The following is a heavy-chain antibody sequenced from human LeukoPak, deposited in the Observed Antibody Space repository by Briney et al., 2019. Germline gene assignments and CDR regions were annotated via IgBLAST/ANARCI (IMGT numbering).Heavy chain of an antibody. CDR3: ARDTDTALDV. CDR1: GFTFSSYS. Sequence: GGSLRLSCAASGFTFSSYSMNWVRQAPGKGLEWVLSITGSSTYIHYADSVKGRFTISRDNAKNSLFLQMNSLKAEDTAVYYCARDTDTALDVWGQGTTVTVSS. J-gene: IGHJ6*02. CDR2: ITGSSTYI. V-gene: IGHV3-21*04.